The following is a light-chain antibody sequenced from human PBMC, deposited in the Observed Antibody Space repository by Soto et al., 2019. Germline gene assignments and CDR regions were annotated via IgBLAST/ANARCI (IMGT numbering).Light chain of an antibody. Sequence: QSALTQPPSVSGSPGQSVTISCTGTSSDVGYYNRVSWYQQPPGTAPKLMIFEVSNRPSGVPDRFSGSTSGNTASLTISGLQAEDEADYYCSSYTTSSTIVFGGGTKLTVL. J-gene: IGLJ2*01. CDR1: SSDVGYYNR. CDR2: EVS. CDR3: SSYTTSSTIV. V-gene: IGLV2-18*02.